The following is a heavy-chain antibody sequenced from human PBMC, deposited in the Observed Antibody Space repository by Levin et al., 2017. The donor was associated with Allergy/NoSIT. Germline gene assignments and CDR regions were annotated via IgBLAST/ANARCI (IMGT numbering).Heavy chain of an antibody. CDR1: GYTFTGYY. Sequence: GESLKISCKASGYTFTGYYMHWVRQAPGQGPEWMGWINPNSGGTNYAQKFQGRVTMTRDTSISTAYMELSRLRSDDTAVYYCASSAGGVTIQGYWGQGTLVTVSS. CDR2: INPNSGGT. D-gene: IGHD5-18*01. J-gene: IGHJ4*02. V-gene: IGHV1-2*02. CDR3: ASSAGGVTIQGY.